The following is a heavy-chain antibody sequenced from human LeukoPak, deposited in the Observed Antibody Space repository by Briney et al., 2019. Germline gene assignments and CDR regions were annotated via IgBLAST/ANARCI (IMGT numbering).Heavy chain of an antibody. CDR2: ISGGGGGT. Sequence: GGSLRLSCAASGFTFSSIAMSWVRQAPDKGLEWVSTISGGGGGTYYADSVKGRFTISSDASKNTMYLQMTSLRADDPAVYYCAKDLGRYRNNFFDYWGQGNLVTVSS. V-gene: IGHV3-23*01. CDR1: GFTFSSIA. D-gene: IGHD1-26*01. CDR3: AKDLGRYRNNFFDY. J-gene: IGHJ4*02.